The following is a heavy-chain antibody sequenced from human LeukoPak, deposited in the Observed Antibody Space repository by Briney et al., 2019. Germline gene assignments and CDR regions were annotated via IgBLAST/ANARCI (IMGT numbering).Heavy chain of an antibody. CDR1: GFTFSSCA. D-gene: IGHD1-26*01. V-gene: IGHV3-30*03. J-gene: IGHJ4*02. CDR2: MSNDGSSK. CDR3: ARARLKAGELLFDY. Sequence: GGSLGLSCAASGFTFSSCAMHWVRQAPGKGLEWVAVMSNDGSSKFYGDPVKGRFTISRDNSQNTLYLQMDSLRAEDTAVYYCARARLKAGELLFDYWGQGTLVTVSS.